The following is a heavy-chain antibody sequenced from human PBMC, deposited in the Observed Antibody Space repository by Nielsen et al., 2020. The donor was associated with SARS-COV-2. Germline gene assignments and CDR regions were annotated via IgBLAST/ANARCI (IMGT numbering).Heavy chain of an antibody. CDR2: IEEDGSDK. Sequence: GESLKISCAASGFTLRNYWMNWVRQPPGKGLEWVANIEEDGSDKFYLDSVKGRFTISRDNAKNSLYLQMNSLRAEDTAVYYCTRVSSMWLTYMDVWGQGTTVTVSS. D-gene: IGHD6-19*01. CDR3: TRVSSMWLTYMDV. V-gene: IGHV3-7*01. J-gene: IGHJ6*02. CDR1: GFTLRNYW.